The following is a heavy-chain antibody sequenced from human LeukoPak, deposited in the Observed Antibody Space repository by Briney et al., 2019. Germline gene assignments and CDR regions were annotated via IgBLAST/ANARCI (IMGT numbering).Heavy chain of an antibody. CDR2: IRSKAYGGTT. CDR1: GFTFGNYA. D-gene: IGHD6-13*01. CDR3: TRDPGIAAAVSPDAFDI. J-gene: IGHJ3*02. Sequence: GGSLRLSCTASGFTFGNYAMSWFRQAPGKGLEWVGFIRSKAYGGTTEYAASVKGRFTISRDDSKSIAYLQMNSLKTEDTAVYYCTRDPGIAAAVSPDAFDIRGQGTMVTVSS. V-gene: IGHV3-49*03.